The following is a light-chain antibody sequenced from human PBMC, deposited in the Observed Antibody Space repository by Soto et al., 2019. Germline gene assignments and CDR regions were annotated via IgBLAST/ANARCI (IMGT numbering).Light chain of an antibody. J-gene: IGKJ5*01. Sequence: DIQMTQSPSSLSASVGDRVTITCQASQDISNYLNWYQQKPGKAPKLLIYDAFNLENGVPSRFSGSGSGTDFTCTISSLQPEDIATYYCQQYDNLPITVGQGTRLEMK. CDR3: QQYDNLPIT. V-gene: IGKV1-33*01. CDR1: QDISNY. CDR2: DAF.